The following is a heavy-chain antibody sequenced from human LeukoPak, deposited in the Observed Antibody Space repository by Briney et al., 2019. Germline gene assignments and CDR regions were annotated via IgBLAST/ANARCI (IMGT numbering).Heavy chain of an antibody. D-gene: IGHD7-27*01. V-gene: IGHV3-11*04. CDR3: ARGHWGLDY. Sequence: GGSLRLSCATSGFTFSDHYMTWIRQAPGKGLETVSYIYNGGDTIYYADSVRGRFTISRDNAESSLYLQTNSLRAEDTAVYYCARGHWGLDYWGRGTLVTVSS. CDR2: IYNGGDTI. CDR1: GFTFSDHY. J-gene: IGHJ4*02.